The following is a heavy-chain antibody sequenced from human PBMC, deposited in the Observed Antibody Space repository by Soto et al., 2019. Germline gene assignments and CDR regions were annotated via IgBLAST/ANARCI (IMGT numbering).Heavy chain of an antibody. D-gene: IGHD3-22*01. V-gene: IGHV3-73*02. CDR1: GFTFSGSA. Sequence: EVQLVESGGGLVQPGGSLKLSCAASGFTFSGSAMHWVRQASGKGLEWVGRIRSKANSYATAYAASVKGRFTISRDDSKNTAYLQMNSLKTEDTAVYYCTSPHYYDSSGHDYWGQGTLVTVSS. CDR2: IRSKANSYAT. J-gene: IGHJ4*02. CDR3: TSPHYYDSSGHDY.